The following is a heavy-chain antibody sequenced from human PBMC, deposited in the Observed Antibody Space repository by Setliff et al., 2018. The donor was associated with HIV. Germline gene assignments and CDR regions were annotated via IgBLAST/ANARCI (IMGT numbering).Heavy chain of an antibody. D-gene: IGHD3-22*01. CDR2: IKQDGSEK. J-gene: IGHJ6*03. V-gene: IGHV3-7*03. Sequence: ETLSLTCTVSGGSISSSSYYWGWIRQAPGKGLEWVAIIKQDGSEKYYVDSVKGRFTISRDNAKNSLYLQVNSLRAEDMTVYYCVRGITMMVVVIALSYYYYYMDVWGKGTTVTVSS. CDR3: VRGITMMVVVIALSYYYYYMDV. CDR1: GGSISSSSYY.